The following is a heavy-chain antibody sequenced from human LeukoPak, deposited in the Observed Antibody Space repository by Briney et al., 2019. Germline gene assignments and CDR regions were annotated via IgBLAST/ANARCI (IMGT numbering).Heavy chain of an antibody. Sequence: SETLSLTCTVSGGSISSGDYYWSWIRQPPGKGLEWIGYIYYSGSTYYNPSLKSRVTISVDTSKNQFSLKLSSVTAADTAVYYCARDAYGSGMNDYWGQGTLVTVSS. D-gene: IGHD3-10*01. J-gene: IGHJ4*02. CDR3: ARDAYGSGMNDY. V-gene: IGHV4-30-4*01. CDR1: GGSISSGDYY. CDR2: IYYSGST.